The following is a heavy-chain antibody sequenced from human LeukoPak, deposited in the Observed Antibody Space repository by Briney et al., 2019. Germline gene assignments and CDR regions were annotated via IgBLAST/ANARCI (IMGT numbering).Heavy chain of an antibody. J-gene: IGHJ5*02. D-gene: IGHD2-2*01. CDR3: ARDVGDIVTVPAAISVP. CDR1: GYTFSSYG. Sequence: ASVKVSCKASGYTFSSYGISWVRQAPGQGFEWMGWISAYNGNTNYAQMVQGRVTMTTDTSTSTAYMEVRSLRSGDTAMYYCARDVGDIVTVPAAISVPWGQGTLVTVSS. CDR2: ISAYNGNT. V-gene: IGHV1-18*01.